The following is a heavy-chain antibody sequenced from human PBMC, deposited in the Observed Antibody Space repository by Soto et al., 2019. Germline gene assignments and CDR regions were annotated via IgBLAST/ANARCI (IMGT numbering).Heavy chain of an antibody. V-gene: IGHV1-69*01. J-gene: IGHJ4*02. CDR2: ITPMFGIA. CDR1: GGSFSNYA. Sequence: QVHLVQSGAEVKKPGSSVRVSCKASGGSFSNYAVTWVRQAPGQRLEWMGGITPMFGIANYAQKFQGRVTLTADESTDTAYMELSSLRSDDTATYYCASDRHHSGFKDWGQGTLVTVSS. CDR3: ASDRHHSGFKD. D-gene: IGHD2-15*01.